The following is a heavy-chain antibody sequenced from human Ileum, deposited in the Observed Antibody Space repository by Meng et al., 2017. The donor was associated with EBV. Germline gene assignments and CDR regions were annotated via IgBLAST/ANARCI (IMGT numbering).Heavy chain of an antibody. J-gene: IGHJ4*02. Sequence: QLQLQESGPGLVKPSETLSLTCTVSGGSISSRDYCWGWIRQSPGKGLEWIESICYSDYTYYNPSLESRVTISADTSKNQFSLSLSSVTAADTAVYYCAMGPDYATTGYWGQGTLVNVSS. CDR3: AMGPDYATTGY. CDR2: ICYSDYT. D-gene: IGHD4-17*01. V-gene: IGHV4-39*01. CDR1: GGSISSRDYC.